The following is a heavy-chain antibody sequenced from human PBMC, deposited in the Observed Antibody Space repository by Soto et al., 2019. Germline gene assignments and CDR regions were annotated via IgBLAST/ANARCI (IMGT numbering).Heavy chain of an antibody. CDR3: ARAYYDFWSGHIGGHY. J-gene: IGHJ4*02. V-gene: IGHV3-23*01. D-gene: IGHD3-3*01. Sequence: GGSLRLSCEVSGFAFSNYGMNWVRQAPGQGLEWVSAISASGGDTYFADSVKGRFTISRDNSKNTLFLQMNSLRAEDTAIYYCARAYYDFWSGHIGGHYWGQGALVTVSS. CDR1: GFAFSNYG. CDR2: ISASGGDT.